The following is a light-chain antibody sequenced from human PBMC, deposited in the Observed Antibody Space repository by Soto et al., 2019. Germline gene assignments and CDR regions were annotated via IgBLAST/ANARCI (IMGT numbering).Light chain of an antibody. CDR3: QQYLVTPWT. J-gene: IGKJ1*01. Sequence: IVFSQSPGPLSFSPGGRATLSRRSSQSVSSSYLAWYQQKPGQAPRLLIYGASSRATGIPDRFSGSGSGTDFTLTISRLEPEDFAVYYCQQYLVTPWTFGQGTKVDIK. CDR1: QSVSSSY. CDR2: GAS. V-gene: IGKV3-20*01.